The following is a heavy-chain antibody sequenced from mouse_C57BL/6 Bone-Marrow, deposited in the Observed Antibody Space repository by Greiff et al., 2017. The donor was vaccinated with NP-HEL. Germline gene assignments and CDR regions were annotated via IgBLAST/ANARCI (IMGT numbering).Heavy chain of an antibody. CDR2: IYPGDGDT. J-gene: IGHJ2*01. CDR1: GYAFSSSW. D-gene: IGHD1-1*01. Sequence: VKLQESGPELVKPGASVKISCKASGYAFSSSWMNWVKQRPGKGLEWIGRIYPGDGDTNYNGKFKGKATLTADKSSSTAYMQLSSLTSEDSAVYFCARHYGSSLDYWGQGTTLTVSS. CDR3: ARHYGSSLDY. V-gene: IGHV1-82*01.